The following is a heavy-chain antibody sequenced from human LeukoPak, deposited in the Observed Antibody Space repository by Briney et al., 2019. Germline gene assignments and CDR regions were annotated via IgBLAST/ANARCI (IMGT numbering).Heavy chain of an antibody. CDR3: ARVGWDLPIDY. Sequence: ASVKVSCKASRNTFTGHYIHWVRRAPGQGLEWMGWINPYSGDTNYAQKFQGRVTMTRDMSISTVYMDLSRLRSDASAVYYCARVGWDLPIDYWGQGTLVTVSS. V-gene: IGHV1-2*02. CDR2: INPYSGDT. CDR1: RNTFTGHY. D-gene: IGHD4-23*01. J-gene: IGHJ4*02.